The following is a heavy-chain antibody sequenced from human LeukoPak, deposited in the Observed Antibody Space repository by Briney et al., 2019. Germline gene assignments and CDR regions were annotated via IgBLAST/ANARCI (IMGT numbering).Heavy chain of an antibody. D-gene: IGHD1-26*01. CDR3: TRESGAFSPFGF. Sequence: SETLSLTCAVPGGSILTTNWWSWVRQPPGKGLEWIGEVHLSGASNYNPSLKSRVNMSIDKSKNQLSLELTSVTAADTAIYYCTRESGAFSPFGFWGQGTLVTVSS. J-gene: IGHJ4*02. CDR1: GGSILTTNW. V-gene: IGHV4-4*02. CDR2: VHLSGAS.